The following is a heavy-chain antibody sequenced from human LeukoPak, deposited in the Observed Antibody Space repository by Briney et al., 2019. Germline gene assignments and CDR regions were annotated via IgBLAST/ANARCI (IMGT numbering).Heavy chain of an antibody. D-gene: IGHD6-13*01. CDR2: ISSSSSYI. CDR1: GFTFSSYS. V-gene: IGHV3-21*01. CDR3: ARGAAAGNLNWFDP. Sequence: GGSLRLSCAASGFTFSSYSMNWVRQAPGKGLEWVSSISSSSSYIYYADSVKGRFTISRDNAKNSLYLQMNSLGAEDTAVYYCARGAAAGNLNWFDPWGQGTLVTVSS. J-gene: IGHJ5*02.